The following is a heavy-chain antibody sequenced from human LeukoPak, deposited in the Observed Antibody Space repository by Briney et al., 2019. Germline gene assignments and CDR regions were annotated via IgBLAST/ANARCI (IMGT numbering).Heavy chain of an antibody. V-gene: IGHV3-64*01. CDR1: GFTLSSYH. D-gene: IGHD2-15*01. CDR3: AKDATRGSGKESDYYYYMDV. CDR2: ISSNGGRT. Sequence: GGSLRLSCGASGFTLSSYHMHWVREAPGKGRECVTAISSNGGRTYYANSLKGRFTIFRDNSKDTLYLQKSSLRAENTAVYYRAKDATRGSGKESDYYYYMDVWGKETTVTVSS. J-gene: IGHJ6*03.